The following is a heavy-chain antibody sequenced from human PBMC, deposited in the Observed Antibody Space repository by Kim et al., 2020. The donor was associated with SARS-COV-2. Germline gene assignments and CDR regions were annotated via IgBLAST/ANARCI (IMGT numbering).Heavy chain of an antibody. CDR1: GYTFTSYG. CDR2: ISAYNGNT. CDR3: ARAPQWELLLYYYYGMDV. Sequence: ASVKVSCKASGYTFTSYGISWVRQAPGQGLEWMGWISAYNGNTNYAQKLQGRVTMTTDTSTSTAYMELRSLRSDDTAVYYCARAPQWELLLYYYYGMDVWGQGTTVTVSS. J-gene: IGHJ6*02. D-gene: IGHD1-26*01. V-gene: IGHV1-18*01.